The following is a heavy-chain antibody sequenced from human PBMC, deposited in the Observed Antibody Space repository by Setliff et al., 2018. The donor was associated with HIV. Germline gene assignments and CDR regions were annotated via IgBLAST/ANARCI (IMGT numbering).Heavy chain of an antibody. D-gene: IGHD4-17*01. V-gene: IGHV4-59*01. Sequence: LSLTCTVSRGSISRYYWSWIRQPPGKGLEWIGYIYYTGTTKYNPSLKSRVTMSVDTSKNQLSLKLSSLTAADTAVYYCARDRPPSTVDMLGAFDIWGQGTMVTVSS. CDR1: RGSISRYY. CDR2: IYYTGTT. CDR3: ARDRPPSTVDMLGAFDI. J-gene: IGHJ3*02.